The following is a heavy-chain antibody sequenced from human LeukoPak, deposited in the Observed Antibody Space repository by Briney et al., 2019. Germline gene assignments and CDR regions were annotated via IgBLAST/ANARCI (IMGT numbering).Heavy chain of an antibody. CDR2: IRYDGSNK. D-gene: IGHD6-6*01. CDR1: GFTFSSYG. J-gene: IGHJ4*02. V-gene: IGHV3-30*02. CDR3: AKDSLIAARRGYYFDY. Sequence: PGGSLRLSCAASGFTFSSYGMHWVRQAPGKGLEWVAFIRYDGSNKYYADSVKGRFTISRDNSKNTLYLQMNSLRAEDTAVYYCAKDSLIAARRGYYFDYWGQGTLVTVSS.